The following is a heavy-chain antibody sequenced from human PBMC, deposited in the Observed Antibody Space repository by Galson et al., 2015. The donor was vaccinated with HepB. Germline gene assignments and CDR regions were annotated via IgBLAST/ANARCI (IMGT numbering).Heavy chain of an antibody. CDR3: AKGYDYYGSGSYFDY. Sequence: SLRLSCAASGFTFSSYAMSWVRQAPGKGLEWVSAISGIGGSTYYADSVKGRFTISRDKSKNTLYLQMNSLRAEDTAVYYCAKGYDYYGSGSYFDYWGQGTLVADSS. J-gene: IGHJ4*02. D-gene: IGHD3-10*01. CDR2: ISGIGGST. CDR1: GFTFSSYA. V-gene: IGHV3-23*01.